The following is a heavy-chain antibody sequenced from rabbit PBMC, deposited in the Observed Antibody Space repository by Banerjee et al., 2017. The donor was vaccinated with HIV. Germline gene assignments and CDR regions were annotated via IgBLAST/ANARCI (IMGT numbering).Heavy chain of an antibody. D-gene: IGHD6-1*01. CDR3: ARDDYAGDGYVYNL. CDR2: IHAGNSGGT. CDR1: GFSFSSSYY. V-gene: IGHV1S45*01. Sequence: QEQLEESGGDLVKPEGSLTLTCTASGFSFSSSYYMCWVRQAPGKGLEWIACIHAGNSGGTYYASWAKGRFTISKTSSTTVTLQMTSLTAADTATYFCARDDYAGDGYVYNLWGPGTLVTVS. J-gene: IGHJ4*01.